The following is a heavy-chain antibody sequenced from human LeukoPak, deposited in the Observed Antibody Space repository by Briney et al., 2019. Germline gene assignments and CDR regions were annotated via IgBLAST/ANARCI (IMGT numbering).Heavy chain of an antibody. D-gene: IGHD6-13*01. CDR3: ARVGSSWPNYYYYYYMDV. Sequence: SVKVSCKASGYTVAGYYMHWVRQAPGQGLEWMGGMIPIFGTANYAQKFQGRVTITADKSTSTAYMELSSLRSEDTAVYYCARVGSSWPNYYYYYYMDVWGKGTTVTVSS. J-gene: IGHJ6*03. V-gene: IGHV1-69*06. CDR2: MIPIFGTA. CDR1: GYTVAGYY.